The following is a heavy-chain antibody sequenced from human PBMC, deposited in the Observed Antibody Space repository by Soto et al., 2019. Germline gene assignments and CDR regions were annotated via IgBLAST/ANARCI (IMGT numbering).Heavy chain of an antibody. CDR1: GYIFTNYG. J-gene: IGHJ5*02. V-gene: IGHV1-3*01. Sequence: ASVKVSCKTSGYIFTNYGIHWVRQAPGQRLEWIGWIHGGNDNIKYSQKFQDRVTFTRDTSASTAYMELSTLRSEDTAVYYCARLMAVGSRYNWFDPWGQGTLVTVSS. D-gene: IGHD6-19*01. CDR2: IHGGNDNI. CDR3: ARLMAVGSRYNWFDP.